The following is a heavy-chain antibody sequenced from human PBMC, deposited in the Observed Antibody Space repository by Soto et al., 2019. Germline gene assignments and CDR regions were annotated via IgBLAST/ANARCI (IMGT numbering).Heavy chain of an antibody. CDR1: GYTFTSYG. V-gene: IGHV1-18*01. D-gene: IGHD3-10*01. J-gene: IGHJ6*02. CDR3: ARELLWFGELLYGMDV. Sequence: QVQLVQSGAEVKKPGASVKVSCKASGYTFTSYGISWVRQAPGQGLEWMGWISAYNGNTNYAQKLQGRVTMTTDTSTRIAYMELRSLRSDDTAVYYCARELLWFGELLYGMDVWGQGTTVTVSS. CDR2: ISAYNGNT.